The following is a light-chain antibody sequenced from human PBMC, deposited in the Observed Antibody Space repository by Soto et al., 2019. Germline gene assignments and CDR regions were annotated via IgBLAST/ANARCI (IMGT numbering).Light chain of an antibody. CDR2: EVS. CDR3: SSHTSSTNYV. V-gene: IGLV2-14*01. J-gene: IGLJ1*01. CDR1: SIDIAPHNY. Sequence: QSVLTQPASVSGSPGQSLTISCTGTSIDIAPHNYVSWYQQHPGKAPKLIIYEVSYRPSGISNRFYGYKSGNTASLTISGLQAEDEADYYCSSHTSSTNYVFGTGTKGT.